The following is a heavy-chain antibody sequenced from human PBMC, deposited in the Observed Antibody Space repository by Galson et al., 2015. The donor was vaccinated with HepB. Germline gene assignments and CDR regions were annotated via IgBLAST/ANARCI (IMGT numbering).Heavy chain of an antibody. D-gene: IGHD6-13*01. J-gene: IGHJ5*02. V-gene: IGHV1-2*06. CDR3: ARGLAAAGSWLDP. CDR2: INPHNGGA. CDR1: GCTFGGYY. Sequence: SVKVSCKASGCTFGGYYTHWVRQAPGQGLEWMGRINPHNGGAIYAQKFQGRVTMTSDTSASTAYMELSRLRFDDTAIYYCARGLAAAGSWLDPWGQGTLVTVSS.